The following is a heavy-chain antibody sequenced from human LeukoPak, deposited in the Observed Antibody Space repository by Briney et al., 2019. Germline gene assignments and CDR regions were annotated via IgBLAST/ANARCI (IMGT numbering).Heavy chain of an antibody. Sequence: ASVKVSCKASGYTFTGYYMHWVRQAPGQGLEWMGWINPNSGGTNYAQKFQGRVTMTRDTSISTAYMELSRLRSDDTAVYYCARVPNYYGSGSYYNVGGWFDPWGQGTLVTVSS. CDR2: INPNSGGT. CDR3: ARVPNYYGSGSYYNVGGWFDP. V-gene: IGHV1-2*02. D-gene: IGHD3-10*01. J-gene: IGHJ5*02. CDR1: GYTFTGYY.